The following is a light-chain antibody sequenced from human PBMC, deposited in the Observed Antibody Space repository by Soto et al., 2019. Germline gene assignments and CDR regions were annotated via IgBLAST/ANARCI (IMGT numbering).Light chain of an antibody. CDR2: AAS. CDR1: QSISSY. J-gene: IGKJ5*01. CDR3: QQSYSTPIT. V-gene: IGKV1-39*01. Sequence: QMTQSPYSLSASVGDRVTITCRASQSISSYLNWYQQKPGKAPKLLIYAASSLQSGVTSRFSGSGSGTDFTLTISSLLPEDFASYFCQQSYSTPITFGQGRRLEIK.